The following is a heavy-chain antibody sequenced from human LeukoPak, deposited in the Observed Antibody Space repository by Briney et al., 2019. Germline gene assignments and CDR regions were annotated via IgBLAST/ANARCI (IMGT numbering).Heavy chain of an antibody. CDR2: IIPIFGTA. J-gene: IGHJ6*02. Sequence: GASVKVSCKASGGTFSSYAISWVRQAPGQGLEWMGGIIPIFGTANYAQKFQGRVTITADESTRTAYMELSSLRSEDTAVYYCARGSSSWLQLGGYYYYGMDVWGQGTTVTVSS. V-gene: IGHV1-69*13. D-gene: IGHD5-24*01. CDR1: GGTFSSYA. CDR3: ARGSSSWLQLGGYYYYGMDV.